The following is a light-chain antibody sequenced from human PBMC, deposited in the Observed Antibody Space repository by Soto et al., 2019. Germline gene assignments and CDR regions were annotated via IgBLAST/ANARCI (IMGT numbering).Light chain of an antibody. V-gene: IGKV1-5*01. CDR2: DAS. Sequence: DIQLTQSPSTLSSSVGDRVTLTCRATQTINTRLAWYQQKPGKAPKLLIYDASSLESGVPSRFSGSGSGTEFTLTISGLQPDDFATYYCQHYNSYSEAFGQGTKVDIK. CDR3: QHYNSYSEA. J-gene: IGKJ1*01. CDR1: QTINTR.